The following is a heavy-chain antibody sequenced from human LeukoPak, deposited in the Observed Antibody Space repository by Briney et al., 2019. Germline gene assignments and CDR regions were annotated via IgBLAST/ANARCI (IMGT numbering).Heavy chain of an antibody. V-gene: IGHV4-34*01. CDR1: GGSFSGYY. Sequence: KPSGTLSLTCAVYGGSFSGYYWSWIRQPPGKGLEWIGEINHSGSTNYNPSLKSRVTISVDTSKNQFSLKLSSVTAADTAVYYCARGTVPAAASDRSEGSTWFDPWGQGTLVTVSS. CDR3: ARGTVPAAASDRSEGSTWFDP. D-gene: IGHD2-2*01. CDR2: INHSGST. J-gene: IGHJ5*02.